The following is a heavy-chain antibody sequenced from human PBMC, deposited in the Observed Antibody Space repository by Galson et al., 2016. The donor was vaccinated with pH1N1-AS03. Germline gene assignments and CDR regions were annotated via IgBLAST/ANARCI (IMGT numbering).Heavy chain of an antibody. CDR3: AGDGAHWGVDY. Sequence: SLRLSCAASGFSFNTYGMHWVRQAPGKGLEWVAFIRSDRSNEYYAQSVKGRFTISRDNSKNTLYLQMNSLRPEDTAVYYCAGDGAHWGVDYWGQGTLVTVSS. CDR1: GFSFNTYG. J-gene: IGHJ4*02. D-gene: IGHD4/OR15-4a*01. CDR2: IRSDRSNE. V-gene: IGHV3-30*02.